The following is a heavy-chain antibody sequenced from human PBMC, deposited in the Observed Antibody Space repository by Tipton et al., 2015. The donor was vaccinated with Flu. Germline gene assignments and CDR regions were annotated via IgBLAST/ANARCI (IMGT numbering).Heavy chain of an antibody. Sequence: TLSLTCTVSGGSISSGSYYWSWIRQPAGKGLEWIGRIYTSGSTNYNPSLKSRVTISVDTSKNQFSLKLSSVTAAETAVYYCARAGYSYGALHFDYWGQGTLVTVSS. V-gene: IGHV4-61*02. J-gene: IGHJ4*02. D-gene: IGHD5-18*01. CDR2: IYTSGST. CDR3: ARAGYSYGALHFDY. CDR1: GGSISSGSYY.